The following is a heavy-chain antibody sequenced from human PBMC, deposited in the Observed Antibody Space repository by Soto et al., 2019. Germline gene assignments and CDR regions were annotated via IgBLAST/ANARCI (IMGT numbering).Heavy chain of an antibody. CDR1: GFTFSGYA. V-gene: IGHV3-23*01. CDR3: AKDPLGGSIAAAGGGWFDP. CDR2: ISGSGGST. D-gene: IGHD6-13*01. J-gene: IGHJ5*02. Sequence: HPGGSLRLSCAASGFTFSGYAMSWVRQAPGKGLEWVSAISGSGGSTYYADSVKGRFTISRDNSKNTLYLQMNSLRAEDTAVYYCAKDPLGGSIAAAGGGWFDPWGQGTLVTVPQ.